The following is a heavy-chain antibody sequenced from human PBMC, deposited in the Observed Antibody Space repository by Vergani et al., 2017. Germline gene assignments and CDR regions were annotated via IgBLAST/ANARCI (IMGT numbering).Heavy chain of an antibody. CDR3: ARIPWLRLNGHAFDI. CDR2: INPNSGGT. CDR1: GYTFTGYY. D-gene: IGHD5-12*01. Sequence: QVQLVQSGAEVKKPGASVKVSCKASGYTFTGYYMHWVRQAPGQGLEWMGWINPNSGGTNYAQKFQGRVTMTRDTSISTAYMELSRLRSDDTAVYYCARIPWLRLNGHAFDIWGQGTMVTVSS. J-gene: IGHJ3*02. V-gene: IGHV1-2*02.